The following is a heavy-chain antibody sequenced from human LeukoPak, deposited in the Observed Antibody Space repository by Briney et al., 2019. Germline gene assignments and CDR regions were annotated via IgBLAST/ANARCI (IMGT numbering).Heavy chain of an antibody. Sequence: ASVTVSCKASGYTFTSYGISWVRQAPGQGLEWMGWISAYNGNTNYAQKLQGRVTMTTDTSTSTAYMELRSLRSDDTAVYYCARGPPYYYDSSGSLDYWGQGTLVTVSS. CDR2: ISAYNGNT. CDR3: ARGPPYYYDSSGSLDY. J-gene: IGHJ4*02. D-gene: IGHD3-22*01. CDR1: GYTFTSYG. V-gene: IGHV1-18*01.